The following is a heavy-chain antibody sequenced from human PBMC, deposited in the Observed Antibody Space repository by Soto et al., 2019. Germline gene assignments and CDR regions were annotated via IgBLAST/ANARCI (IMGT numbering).Heavy chain of an antibody. D-gene: IGHD5-12*01. V-gene: IGHV1-69*13. CDR1: GGTFSSYA. CDR3: AIAGVTPESSGDYYGMDI. J-gene: IGHJ6*02. Sequence: ASVKVSCKASGGTFSSYAISWVRQAPGQGLEWMGGIIPIFGTANYAQKFQGRVTITADESTSTAYMELSSLRSEDTAVYYCAIAGVTPESSGDYYGMDIWGQETTVNVSS. CDR2: IIPIFGTA.